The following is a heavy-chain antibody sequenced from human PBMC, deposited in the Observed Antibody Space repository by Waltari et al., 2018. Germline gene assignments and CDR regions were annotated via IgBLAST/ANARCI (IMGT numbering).Heavy chain of an antibody. V-gene: IGHV4-61*02. Sequence: QVLLQESGPGLVQASQTLSLTCTVSGDSISSADYYWSCIRRPAGKEMQWIGRVSSTGGANYDPSLKRRATISVDSSKNEFSLSLTSVTAADTATYYCAREDLAVRKTGGFDYWGQGVMVSVSS. CDR1: GDSISSADYY. CDR2: VSSTGGA. J-gene: IGHJ4*02. D-gene: IGHD6-19*01. CDR3: AREDLAVRKTGGFDY.